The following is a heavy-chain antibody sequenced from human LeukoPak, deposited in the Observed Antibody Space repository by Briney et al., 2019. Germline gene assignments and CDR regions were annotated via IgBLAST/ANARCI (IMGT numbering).Heavy chain of an antibody. CDR3: ARDDTDQLYNWFDP. CDR2: ISSSSSYI. V-gene: IGHV3-21*01. Sequence: GGSLRLSCAASGFTFSSYSMNWVRQAPGKGLELVSSISSSSSYIYYADSVKGRFTISRDNAKNSLYLQMNSLRAEDTAVYYCARDDTDQLYNWFDPWGQGTLVTVSS. CDR1: GFTFSSYS. J-gene: IGHJ5*02. D-gene: IGHD5-24*01.